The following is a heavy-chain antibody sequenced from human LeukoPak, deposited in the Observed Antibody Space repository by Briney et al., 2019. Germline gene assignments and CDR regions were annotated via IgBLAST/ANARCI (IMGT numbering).Heavy chain of an antibody. CDR2: IKQDGSEK. J-gene: IGHJ4*02. CDR1: GGSISSYY. D-gene: IGHD3-3*01. CDR3: ARADDFWSGYPYYFDY. V-gene: IGHV3-7*01. Sequence: ETLSLTCTVSGGSISSYYWSWIRQPPGKGLEWVANIKQDGSEKYYVDSVKGRFTISRDNAKNSLYLQMNSLRAEDTAVYYCARADDFWSGYPYYFDYWGQGTLVTVSS.